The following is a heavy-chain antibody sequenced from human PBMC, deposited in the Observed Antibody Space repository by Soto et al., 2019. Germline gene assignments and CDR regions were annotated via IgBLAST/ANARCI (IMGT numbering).Heavy chain of an antibody. J-gene: IGHJ4*02. V-gene: IGHV4-34*01. CDR3: ARGPITMTSDFDY. CDR2: INHSGST. Sequence: SETLSLTCAVYGGSFSGYYWSWIRQPPGKGLEWIGEINHSGSTNYNPSLKSRVTISVDTSKNQFSLKLSSVTAADTAVYYCARGPITMTSDFDYWGQGTLVTV. CDR1: GGSFSGYY. D-gene: IGHD3-22*01.